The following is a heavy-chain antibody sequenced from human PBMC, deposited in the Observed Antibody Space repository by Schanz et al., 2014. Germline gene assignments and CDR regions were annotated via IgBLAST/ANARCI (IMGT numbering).Heavy chain of an antibody. CDR2: ISYDGNNK. CDR3: ARAQGVIRLYYGVDV. V-gene: IGHV3-30*03. CDR1: GFTFRSYG. J-gene: IGHJ6*02. Sequence: QVQLVESGGGVVQPGRSLRLSCAASGFTFRSYGMHWVRQAPGKGLEWVALISYDGNNKYYVDSVKGRFTISRDNSMNTVYLQMNSLRSDDAAVYYCARAQGVIRLYYGVDVWGQGTTVTVSS. D-gene: IGHD3-10*01.